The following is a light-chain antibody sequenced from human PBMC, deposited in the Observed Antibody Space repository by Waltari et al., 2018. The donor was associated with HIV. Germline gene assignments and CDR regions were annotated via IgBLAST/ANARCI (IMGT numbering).Light chain of an antibody. V-gene: IGLV3-25*03. CDR3: QSADSSGTPPHVV. CDR2: KDS. CDR1: ALPKEY. J-gene: IGLJ2*01. Sequence: SYELTQPPSVSVSPGQTARITCSGDALPKEYAYWYQQKPGQAPGLVIYKDSGRPSGIPERFSGSSSGTTVTLTISGVQAEDEADYYCQSADSSGTPPHVVFGGGTKLTVL.